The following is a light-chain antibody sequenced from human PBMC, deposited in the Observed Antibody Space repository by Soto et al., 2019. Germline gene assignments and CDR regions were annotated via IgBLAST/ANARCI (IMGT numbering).Light chain of an antibody. J-gene: IGLJ1*01. Sequence: QSVLTKPASVSGSPGRANTIPYTGTSSYVGNNNYVSWYQHNPGRAPKVMICDVTNRPSGVSNRFSGSKSGNTASLTISGLQAEDEADYYCSSFAGSSYVFGTGTKVTVL. V-gene: IGLV2-14*03. CDR3: SSFAGSSYV. CDR1: SSYVGNNNY. CDR2: DVT.